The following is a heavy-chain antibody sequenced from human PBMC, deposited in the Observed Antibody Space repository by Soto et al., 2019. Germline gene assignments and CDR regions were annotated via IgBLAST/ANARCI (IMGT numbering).Heavy chain of an antibody. CDR1: GGSISSSSYY. D-gene: IGHD3-10*01. Sequence: QLQLQESGPGLVKPSETLSLTCTVSGGSISSSSYYWGWIRQPPGKGLEWIGSIYYSGSTYYNPSLKSRVTISVDTSKNQFSLKLSSVTAADTAVYYCASQTLYGSGSVDYWGQGTLVTVSS. J-gene: IGHJ4*02. CDR3: ASQTLYGSGSVDY. V-gene: IGHV4-39*01. CDR2: IYYSGST.